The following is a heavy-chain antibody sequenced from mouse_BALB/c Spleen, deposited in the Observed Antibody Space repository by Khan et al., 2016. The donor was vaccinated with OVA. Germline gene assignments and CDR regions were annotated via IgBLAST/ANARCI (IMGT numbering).Heavy chain of an antibody. Sequence: QVQLKESGPGLVQPSQSLSITCTVSGFSLTSYGVHWVRQSPGKGLEWLGVIWSGGSTDYNAAFIYRLSISKDNSKSQVICKMNSLQANETAIYYCARNGDYVHWYFDVWGAGTTVTVSS. V-gene: IGHV2-2*02. CDR3: ARNGDYVHWYFDV. CDR2: IWSGGST. J-gene: IGHJ1*01. CDR1: GFSLTSYG. D-gene: IGHD2-13*01.